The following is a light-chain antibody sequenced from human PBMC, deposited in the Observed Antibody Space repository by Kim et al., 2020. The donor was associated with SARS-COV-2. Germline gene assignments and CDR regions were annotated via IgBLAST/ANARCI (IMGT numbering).Light chain of an antibody. V-gene: IGKV3-20*01. J-gene: IGKJ1*01. CDR2: GAS. Sequence: VTIPCRASQTSSSSYSAWYQQKPGQPARLILYGASSRATGVPDRFSGSGSGTDFTLTISRLQSEDFAVYYCQQYSNSPRTFGQGTKVEIK. CDR3: QQYSNSPRT. CDR1: QTSSSSY.